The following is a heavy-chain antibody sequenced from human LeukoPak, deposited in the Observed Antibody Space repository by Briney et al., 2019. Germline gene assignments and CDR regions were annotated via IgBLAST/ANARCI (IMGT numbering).Heavy chain of an antibody. J-gene: IGHJ4*02. Sequence: ASVKVSCKASGYTFTNYYMHWVRQAPGQGLEWMGIINPSGGSTSYAQKFQGRVTMTRDTSTSTVYMELSSLRSEDTAVYFCARDPSYCSSGYYYGDGYWGQGTLVTVPS. D-gene: IGHD3-22*01. V-gene: IGHV1-46*01. CDR1: GYTFTNYY. CDR3: ARDPSYCSSGYYYGDGY. CDR2: INPSGGST.